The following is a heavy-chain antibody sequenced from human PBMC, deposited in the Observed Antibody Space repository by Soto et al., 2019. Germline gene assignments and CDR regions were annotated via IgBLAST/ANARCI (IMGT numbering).Heavy chain of an antibody. Sequence: ASVKVSCKVSGYTLTELSMHCVVQSPGKGLEWMGGFDPEDGETIYAQKFQGRVTMTEDTSTDTAYMELSSLRSEDTAVYYCATVGDYGVSYPLARGQGTLVTVSS. D-gene: IGHD4-17*01. CDR2: FDPEDGET. CDR3: ATVGDYGVSYPLA. J-gene: IGHJ4*02. V-gene: IGHV1-24*01. CDR1: GYTLTELS.